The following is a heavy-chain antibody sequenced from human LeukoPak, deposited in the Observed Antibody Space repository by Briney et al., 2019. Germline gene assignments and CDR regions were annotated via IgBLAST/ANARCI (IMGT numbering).Heavy chain of an antibody. V-gene: IGHV3-21*01. D-gene: IGHD1-1*01. J-gene: IGHJ4*02. CDR2: ISSSSSYI. CDR1: GFTFSSYS. CDR3: TRDRGAYNLYDY. Sequence: PGGSLRLSCAASGFTFSSYSMSWVRQAPGKGLEWVSSISSSSSYIYYADSVKGRFTISRDNAKNSLYLQMNSLRAEDTAVYHCTRDRGAYNLYDYWGQGTLVTVSS.